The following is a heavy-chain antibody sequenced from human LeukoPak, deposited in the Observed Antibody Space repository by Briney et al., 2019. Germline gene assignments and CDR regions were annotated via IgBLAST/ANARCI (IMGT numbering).Heavy chain of an antibody. CDR1: GGSISSGGYY. D-gene: IGHD3-10*01. J-gene: IGHJ3*02. V-gene: IGHV4-31*03. CDR2: IYYSGTT. Sequence: SETLSLTCTVSGGSISSGGYYLSWIRQHPGKDLEWIGGIYYSGTTSYNPSLKSRLVISVDTSKNQFSLKLRSVTAADTAVYYCARGGSGISNAFDIWGQGTMVTVSS. CDR3: ARGGSGISNAFDI.